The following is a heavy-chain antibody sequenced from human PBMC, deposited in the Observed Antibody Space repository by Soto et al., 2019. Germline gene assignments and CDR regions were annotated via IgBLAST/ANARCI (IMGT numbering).Heavy chain of an antibody. CDR2: INPSGGST. D-gene: IGHD3-10*01. CDR3: ASPGGGTTEPESRFDD. Sequence: QVQLVQSGVEVKKPGASVKVSCKASGYSFTSYYMHWVRQAPGQGLEWMGIINPSGGSTSYAQKFKGRVTMTRDSSTSTVYMELSSLRSEDTAVYYCASPGGGTTEPESRFDDWGQGTLVTVSS. V-gene: IGHV1-46*01. J-gene: IGHJ4*02. CDR1: GYSFTSYY.